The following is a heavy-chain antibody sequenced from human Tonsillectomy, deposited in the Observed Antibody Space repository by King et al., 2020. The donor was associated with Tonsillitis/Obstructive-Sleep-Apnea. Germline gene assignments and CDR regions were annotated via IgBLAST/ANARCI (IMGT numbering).Heavy chain of an antibody. Sequence: VQLVQSGAEVKKPGSSVKVSCKASGGTFSRYAISWVRQAPGQGLEWMGGIIPIFCAAKYAQKFQGRVTITADESTSTAYMERSSLRSEDTAVYYCARGDSSSWSAPPYYYYYYMDVWGKGTTVTVSS. J-gene: IGHJ6*03. CDR3: ARGDSSSWSAPPYYYYYYMDV. D-gene: IGHD6-13*01. CDR2: IIPIFCAA. V-gene: IGHV1-69*01. CDR1: GGTFSRYA.